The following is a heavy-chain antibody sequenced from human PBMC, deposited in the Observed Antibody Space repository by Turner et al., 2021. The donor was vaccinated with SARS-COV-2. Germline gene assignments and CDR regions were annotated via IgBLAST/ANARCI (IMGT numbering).Heavy chain of an antibody. CDR3: AKEGDWELLGTGFDT. CDR2: ISYDGSNK. J-gene: IGHJ5*02. D-gene: IGHD1-26*01. Sequence: QVQLVESGGGVVQPGRSLRLSCAASGFTFSSYAMHWVRQAPGKGLEWVAVISYDGSNKYYADSVKGRFTISRDNSKNTLYLQMNSLRAEDTAVYYCAKEGDWELLGTGFDTWGQGTLVTVSS. V-gene: IGHV3-30*04. CDR1: GFTFSSYA.